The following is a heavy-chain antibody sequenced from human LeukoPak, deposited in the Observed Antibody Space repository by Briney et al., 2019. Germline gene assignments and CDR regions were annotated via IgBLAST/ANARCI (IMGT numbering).Heavy chain of an antibody. Sequence: PGGSLRLSCAASGFTFSDYYMSWIPQAPGKGLDGVPYISSSGSTIYYADSVKGRFTISRDNAKNSLYLQMNSLRAEDTAVYYCARDLYPGDYGDHWGYDYWGQGTLVTVSS. CDR3: ARDLYPGDYGDHWGYDY. CDR2: ISSSGSTI. V-gene: IGHV3-11*01. D-gene: IGHD4-17*01. CDR1: GFTFSDYY. J-gene: IGHJ4*02.